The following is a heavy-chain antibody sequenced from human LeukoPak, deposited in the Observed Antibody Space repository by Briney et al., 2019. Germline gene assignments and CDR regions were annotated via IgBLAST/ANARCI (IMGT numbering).Heavy chain of an antibody. D-gene: IGHD7-27*01. CDR2: ISGSGGST. CDR3: AKDLGKWAGPPNMDV. CDR1: GFTFSTFA. J-gene: IGHJ6*03. V-gene: IGHV3-23*01. Sequence: QAGGSLRLSCAASGFTFSTFAMIWVRQAPGKGLEWVSAISGSGGSTYYADSVKGRFTISRDNSKNTLYLQMNSLRAEDTAVYYCAKDLGKWAGPPNMDVWGKGTTVTISS.